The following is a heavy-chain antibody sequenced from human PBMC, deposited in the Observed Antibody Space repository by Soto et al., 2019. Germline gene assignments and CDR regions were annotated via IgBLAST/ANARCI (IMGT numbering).Heavy chain of an antibody. J-gene: IGHJ4*02. D-gene: IGHD3-10*01. V-gene: IGHV3-23*01. Sequence: EVQLLESGGGLVQPGGSLRLSCAASGFTFSSYAMSWVRQAPGKGLEWVSASSGSGDSTYYADSVKGRFTISRDNSKNTLYLQMNSLRAEDTAVYYCAKDLEGIGSGSLWGQGTLVTASS. CDR1: GFTFSSYA. CDR3: AKDLEGIGSGSL. CDR2: SSGSGDST.